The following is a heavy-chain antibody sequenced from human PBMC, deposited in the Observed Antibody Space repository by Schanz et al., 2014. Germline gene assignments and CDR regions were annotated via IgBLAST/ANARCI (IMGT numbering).Heavy chain of an antibody. CDR3: ARGRGFYDY. J-gene: IGHJ4*02. CDR2: INPSGGGT. Sequence: QVQLVQSGAEVKKPGSSVKVSCTASGGTFVSYSMHWVRQAPGQGLEWMGIINPSGGGTSYALRFQGRVTMTTDTSTSTAYMELSSLTSEDTAVHYCARGRGFYDYWGQGTLVTVSS. D-gene: IGHD3-10*01. CDR1: GGTFVSYS. V-gene: IGHV1-46*01.